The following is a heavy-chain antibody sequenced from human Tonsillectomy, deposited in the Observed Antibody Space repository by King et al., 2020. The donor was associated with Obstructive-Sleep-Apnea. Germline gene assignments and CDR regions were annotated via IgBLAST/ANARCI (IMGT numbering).Heavy chain of an antibody. V-gene: IGHV4-59*08. Sequence: QLQESGPGLAKPSETLSLTCAVSGGSISYYYWSWIRQPPGKGLEWIGYIHYSGSTNYNPSLKSRVTISVDTSKNQFSLKLSSVTAADTAVYYCASLLVGATYFDYWGQGTLVTVSS. CDR1: GGSISYYY. CDR3: ASLLVGATYFDY. D-gene: IGHD1-26*01. J-gene: IGHJ4*02. CDR2: IHYSGST.